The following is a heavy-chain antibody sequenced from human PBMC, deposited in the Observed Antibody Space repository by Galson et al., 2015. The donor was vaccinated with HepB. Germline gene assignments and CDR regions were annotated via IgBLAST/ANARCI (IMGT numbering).Heavy chain of an antibody. D-gene: IGHD6-13*01. CDR3: ARDSREYSSSWYDRVLDFDY. CDR1: GYTFTSYA. CDR2: INTNTGNP. Sequence: SVKVSCKASGYTFTSYAMNWVRQAPGQGLEWMGWINTNTGNPTYAQGFTGRFVFSLDTSVSTAYLQISSLKAEDTAVYYCARDSREYSSSWYDRVLDFDYWGQGTLVTVSS. V-gene: IGHV7-4-1*02. J-gene: IGHJ4*02.